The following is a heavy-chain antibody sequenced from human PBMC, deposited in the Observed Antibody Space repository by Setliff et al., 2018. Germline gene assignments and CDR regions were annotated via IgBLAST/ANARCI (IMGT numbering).Heavy chain of an antibody. CDR3: ARHVLGQQLVYNWFDP. J-gene: IGHJ5*02. Sequence: PSETLSLTCTVSGGSISSGSYYWSWIRQPAGKGLEWIGRIYTSGSTNYNPSLKSRVTISVDTSKNQFSLKLSSVTAADTAVYYCARHVLGQQLVYNWFDPWGQGTLVTVSS. CDR1: GGSISSGSYY. D-gene: IGHD6-13*01. CDR2: IYTSGST. V-gene: IGHV4-61*02.